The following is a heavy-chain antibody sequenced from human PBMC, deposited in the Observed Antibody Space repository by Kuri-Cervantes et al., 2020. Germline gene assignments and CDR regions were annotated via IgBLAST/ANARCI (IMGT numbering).Heavy chain of an antibody. CDR1: GFTFSSYA. Sequence: GESLKISCAASGFTFSSYAMSWVRQAPGKGLEWVSAISGSGGSTYYADSVKGRFTISRDNSKNTLYLQMNSLRAEDTAVYYCAKDSLEYSGSAREYWGQGTLVTVSS. V-gene: IGHV3-23*01. D-gene: IGHD6-6*01. CDR2: ISGSGGST. CDR3: AKDSLEYSGSAREY. J-gene: IGHJ4*02.